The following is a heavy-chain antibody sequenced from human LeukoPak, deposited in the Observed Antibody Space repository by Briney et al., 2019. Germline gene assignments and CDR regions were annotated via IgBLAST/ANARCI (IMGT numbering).Heavy chain of an antibody. Sequence: SETLSLTCTVSGGSISSSSYYWGWIRQPPGKGLEWIGSIYYSGSTYYNPSLKSRVTISVDTSKNQLSLKLSSVTAADTAVYYCASRTAMVSRLDYWGQGTLVTVSS. J-gene: IGHJ4*02. CDR2: IYYSGST. V-gene: IGHV4-39*01. CDR3: ASRTAMVSRLDY. D-gene: IGHD5-18*01. CDR1: GGSISSSSYY.